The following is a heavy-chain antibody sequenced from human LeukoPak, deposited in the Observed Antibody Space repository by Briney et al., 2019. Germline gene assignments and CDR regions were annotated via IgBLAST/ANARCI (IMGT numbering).Heavy chain of an antibody. CDR3: ARVGYCSHGSCLRLDWYFDL. D-gene: IGHD2-15*01. J-gene: IGHJ2*01. CDR1: GGSISSSY. Sequence: SETLSLTCTVSGGSISSSYWSWIRQPPGKGLEWIGYIYYTGSTTYNPSLKSRVSISFDTSKNQFSLKLSSVTAADTAVYYCARVGYCSHGSCLRLDWYFDLWGRGTLVTVSS. CDR2: IYYTGST. V-gene: IGHV4-59*01.